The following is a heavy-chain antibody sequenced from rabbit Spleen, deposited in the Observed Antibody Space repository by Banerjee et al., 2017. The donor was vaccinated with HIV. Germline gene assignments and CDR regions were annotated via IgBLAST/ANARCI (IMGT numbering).Heavy chain of an antibody. CDR3: ARDLDGVSGDYFDL. CDR1: GFSFSNKAV. D-gene: IGHD1-1*01. CDR2: INAITGKA. Sequence: QEQLVESGGGLVKPEGSLKLSCTASGFSFSNKAVMCWVRQAPGKGLEWIACINAITGKAVYATWAKGRFTFSKTSSTTVTLQMTSLTAADTATYFCARDLDGVSGDYFDLWGPGTLVTVS. V-gene: IGHV1S45*01. J-gene: IGHJ4*01.